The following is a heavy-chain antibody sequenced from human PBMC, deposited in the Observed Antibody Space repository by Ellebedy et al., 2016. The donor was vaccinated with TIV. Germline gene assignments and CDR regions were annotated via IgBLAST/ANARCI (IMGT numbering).Heavy chain of an antibody. CDR1: GFTFDDYA. D-gene: IGHD3-16*02. Sequence: GESLKISXAASGFTFDDYAMHWVRQAPGKGLEWVSLISWDGGSTYYADSVKGRFTISRDNSKNSLYLQMNSLRAEDTALYYCAKDQKISNYDYVWGSYRGNGMDVWGQGTTVTVSS. CDR2: ISWDGGST. CDR3: AKDQKISNYDYVWGSYRGNGMDV. V-gene: IGHV3-43D*03. J-gene: IGHJ6*02.